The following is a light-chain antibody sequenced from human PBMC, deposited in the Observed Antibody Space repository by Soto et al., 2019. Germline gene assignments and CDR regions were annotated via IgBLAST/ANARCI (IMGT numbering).Light chain of an antibody. CDR3: SSSTSSSPLV. J-gene: IGLJ2*01. Sequence: QSALTQPASVSGSPGQSITISCTGTSSDVGGYNYVSWYQQHPGKAPKLMIYDVSNRPSGVSNRFSGSKSGNTASLTISGLQAEDDADYYCSSSTSSSPLVFGGGTKLTVL. V-gene: IGLV2-14*01. CDR1: SSDVGGYNY. CDR2: DVS.